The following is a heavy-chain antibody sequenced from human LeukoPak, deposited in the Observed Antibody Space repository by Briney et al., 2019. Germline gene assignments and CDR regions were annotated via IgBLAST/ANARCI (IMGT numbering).Heavy chain of an antibody. J-gene: IGHJ4*02. CDR3: AKSLVSHSYYDFWSGYPELDY. V-gene: IGHV3-23*01. CDR2: ISSSAGST. D-gene: IGHD3-3*01. Sequence: GGSLRLSCVASGFTFSSYGMTWVRQASGKGPEWVSVISSSAGSTYYADSVKGRFTISRDNSKNTLYLQMNSLRAEDTAVYYCAKSLVSHSYYDFWSGYPELDYWGQGTLVTVSS. CDR1: GFTFSSYG.